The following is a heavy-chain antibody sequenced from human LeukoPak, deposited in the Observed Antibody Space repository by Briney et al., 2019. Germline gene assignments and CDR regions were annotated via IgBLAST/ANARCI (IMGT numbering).Heavy chain of an antibody. V-gene: IGHV4-61*08. CDR1: GFSLSTSGVG. CDR2: IYYSGST. J-gene: IGHJ4*02. D-gene: IGHD3-3*01. CDR3: ARSRGFTILEWPYYFDY. Sequence: SGPTLVNPTQTLTLTCTFSGFSLSTSGVGVGWIRQPPGKGLEWIGYIYYSGSTNYNPSLKSRVTISVDTSKNQFSLKLSSVTAADTAVYYCARSRGFTILEWPYYFDYWGQGTLVTVSS.